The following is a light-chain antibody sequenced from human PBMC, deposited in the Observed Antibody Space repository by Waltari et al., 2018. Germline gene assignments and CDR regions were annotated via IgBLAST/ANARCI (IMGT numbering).Light chain of an antibody. CDR2: SNN. Sequence: QSVLPQPPSASGTPGQRVTISCSGSSSHIGSNTVNWYQQPPGPAPTHLIYSNNQPRSRVPDRFSGSNSGTSASLAISGLQSEDEADYYCAAWDDSLNGPVFGTGTKVTVL. V-gene: IGLV1-44*01. CDR1: SSHIGSNT. CDR3: AAWDDSLNGPV. J-gene: IGLJ1*01.